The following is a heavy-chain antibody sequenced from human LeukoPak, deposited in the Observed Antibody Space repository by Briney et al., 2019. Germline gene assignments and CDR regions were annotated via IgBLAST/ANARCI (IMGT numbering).Heavy chain of an antibody. D-gene: IGHD6-19*01. CDR1: GYTFTSYA. Sequence: ASVKVSCKASGYTFTSYAMHWVRQAPGQRLEWMGRINAGNGNTKYSQKFQGRVTITRDTSASTAYMELSSLRSEDTAVYYCARDHEEKVAGPYYFDYWGQGTLVTVSS. J-gene: IGHJ4*02. CDR3: ARDHEEKVAGPYYFDY. CDR2: INAGNGNT. V-gene: IGHV1-3*01.